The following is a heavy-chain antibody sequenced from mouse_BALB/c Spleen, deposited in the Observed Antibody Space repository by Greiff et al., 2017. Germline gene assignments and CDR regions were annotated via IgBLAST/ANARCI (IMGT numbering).Heavy chain of an antibody. J-gene: IGHJ4*01. D-gene: IGHD2-10*01. Sequence: DVQLQESGPGLVKPSQSLSLTCTVTGYSITSDYAWNWIRQFPGNKLEWMGYISYSGSTSYNPSLKSRISITRDTSKNQFFLQLNSVTTEDTATYYCARSYYGAMDYWGQGTSVTVSS. V-gene: IGHV3-2*02. CDR3: ARSYYGAMDY. CDR2: ISYSGST. CDR1: GYSITSDYA.